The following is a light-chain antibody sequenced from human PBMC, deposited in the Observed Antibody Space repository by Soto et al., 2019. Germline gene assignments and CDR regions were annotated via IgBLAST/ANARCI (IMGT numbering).Light chain of an antibody. V-gene: IGLV2-14*03. CDR2: DVG. CDR1: SSDVGGYNS. CDR3: SSYTSSSTNV. J-gene: IGLJ1*01. Sequence: QSVLIQPASVSGSPGQSITISCTGTSSDVGGYNSVSWYQHHPGKAPKLILYDVGERPSGVSYRFSGSKSGNTASLTISGLQAVDEADYYCSSYTSSSTNVFVTGTKVTVL.